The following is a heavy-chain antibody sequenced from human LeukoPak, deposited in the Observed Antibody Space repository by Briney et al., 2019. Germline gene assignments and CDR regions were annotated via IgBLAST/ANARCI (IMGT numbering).Heavy chain of an antibody. Sequence: SETLSLTCTVSGGSISSSSYYWGWIRQPPGKGLEWIGSIYYSGSTYYNPSLKSRVTISVDTSKNQFSLKLSSVTAADTAVYYCARAGLTGTRPKTYRGYWGQGTLVTVSS. J-gene: IGHJ4*02. CDR3: ARAGLTGTRPKTYRGY. V-gene: IGHV4-39*01. CDR2: IYYSGST. D-gene: IGHD1-20*01. CDR1: GGSISSSSYY.